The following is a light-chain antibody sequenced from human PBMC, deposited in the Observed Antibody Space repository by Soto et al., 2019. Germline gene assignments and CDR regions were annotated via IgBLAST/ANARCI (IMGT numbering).Light chain of an antibody. CDR2: EVS. J-gene: IGLJ1*01. V-gene: IGLV2-14*01. CDR1: SSDVGGYNY. CDR3: SSYTGSSTLV. Sequence: QSVLTQPASASGSPGQSLTISCTGTSSDVGGYNYVSWYQQRPGKAPKLMIYEVSNRPSGVSNRFSGSKSGNTASLTVSGLQAEDEADYYCSSYTGSSTLVFGTGTKVTVL.